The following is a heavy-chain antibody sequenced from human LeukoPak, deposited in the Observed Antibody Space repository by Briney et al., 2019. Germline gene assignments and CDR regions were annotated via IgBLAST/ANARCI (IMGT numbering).Heavy chain of an antibody. J-gene: IGHJ4*02. Sequence: ASVKVSCKTSGYTFTNYDINWVRQATGQGLEWMGWMNPNSGNTDYAQKFQGRVIMTRNTSISTAYMELSRLGSADTAVYYCARGSISSGWYHFDYWGRGALVTVSS. D-gene: IGHD6-19*01. CDR1: GYTFTNYD. V-gene: IGHV1-8*01. CDR3: ARGSISSGWYHFDY. CDR2: MNPNSGNT.